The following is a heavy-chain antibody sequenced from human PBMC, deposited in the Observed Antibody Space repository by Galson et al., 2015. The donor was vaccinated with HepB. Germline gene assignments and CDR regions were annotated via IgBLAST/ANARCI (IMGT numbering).Heavy chain of an antibody. CDR3: AKRGYCSGGSCAWNWFDP. D-gene: IGHD2-15*01. J-gene: IGHJ5*02. CDR2: ICGSGGST. Sequence: SLRLSCAASGFTFSSYAMSWVRQAPGKGLEWVSAICGSGGSTYYADPVKGRFTISRDNSKNTLYLQMNSLRAEDTAVYYCAKRGYCSGGSCAWNWFDPWGQGTLVSVSS. V-gene: IGHV3-23*01. CDR1: GFTFSSYA.